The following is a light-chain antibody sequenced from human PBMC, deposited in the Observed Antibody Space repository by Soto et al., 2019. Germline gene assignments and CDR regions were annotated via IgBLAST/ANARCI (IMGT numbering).Light chain of an antibody. CDR3: QQYNNWPFS. CDR1: QSVRNN. J-gene: IGKJ5*01. V-gene: IGKV3D-15*01. Sequence: EIVLTQSPATLSLSPGERATLSCRASQSVRNNYLAWYQQRPGQAPRLLIYGASNRATGIPDRFSGGGSGTDFTLTISGLQSEDSAVYFCQQYNNWPFSFGQGTRREIK. CDR2: GAS.